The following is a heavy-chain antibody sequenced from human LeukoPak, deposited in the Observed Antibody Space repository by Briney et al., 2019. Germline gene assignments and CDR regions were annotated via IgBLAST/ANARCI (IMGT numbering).Heavy chain of an antibody. Sequence: GGSLRLSCAASGFTFSTYALHWVRQVSGKGLEYVSAISSIGGTTYYANSVKGRFTISRDNSKNTLYLQMGSLKPEDTAVYYCARVGDNTAFDYWGQGTLVTVSS. CDR3: ARVGDNTAFDY. D-gene: IGHD2-21*01. CDR1: GFTFSTYA. J-gene: IGHJ4*02. V-gene: IGHV3-64*01. CDR2: ISSIGGTT.